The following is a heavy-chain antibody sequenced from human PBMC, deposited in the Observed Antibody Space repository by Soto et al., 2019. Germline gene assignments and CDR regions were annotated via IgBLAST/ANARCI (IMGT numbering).Heavy chain of an antibody. D-gene: IGHD5-12*01. J-gene: IGHJ4*02. V-gene: IGHV4-31*03. CDR1: GGSISSGGYY. CDR2: IYYSGST. CDR3: ARLHRYDFRLDY. Sequence: SETLSLTCTVSGGSISSGGYYWSWIRQHPGKGLEWIGYIYYSGSTYYNPSLKSRVTISVDTSKNQFSLKLSSVTAADTAVYYCARLHRYDFRLDYWGQGTLVTVSS.